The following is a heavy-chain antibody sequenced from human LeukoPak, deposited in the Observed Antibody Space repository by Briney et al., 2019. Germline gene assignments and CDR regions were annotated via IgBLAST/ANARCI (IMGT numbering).Heavy chain of an antibody. CDR3: AKDVPLYDSSGYYPYFDY. CDR1: GFTFSSYW. D-gene: IGHD3-22*01. Sequence: PGGSLRLSCAASGFTFSSYWMHWVRQAPGKGLVWVSRINNDGSSTNYADSVKGRFTISRDNAKNTLYLQMNSLRAEDTAVYYCAKDVPLYDSSGYYPYFDYWGQGTLVTVSS. J-gene: IGHJ4*02. CDR2: INNDGSST. V-gene: IGHV3-74*01.